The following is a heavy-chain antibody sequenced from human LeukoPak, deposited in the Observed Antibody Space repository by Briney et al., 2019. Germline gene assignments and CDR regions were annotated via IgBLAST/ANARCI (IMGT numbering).Heavy chain of an antibody. D-gene: IGHD4-17*01. J-gene: IGHJ4*02. CDR2: INHSGST. CDR3: ARGIYGDYYFYY. Sequence: SETLSLTCGVYGGSFSGYYWSWIRQPPGKGLEWIGEINHSGSTSYNPSLKSRVTVSLDTSKNHFSLRLSSVTAADTAVYYCARGIYGDYYFYYWGQGTLVTVSS. CDR1: GGSFSGYY. V-gene: IGHV4-34*01.